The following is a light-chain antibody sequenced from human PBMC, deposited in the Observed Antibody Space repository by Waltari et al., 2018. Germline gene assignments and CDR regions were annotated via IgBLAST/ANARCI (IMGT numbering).Light chain of an antibody. CDR1: SRSLRAYNY. CDR2: DVS. Sequence: QSALTQPASVPGSPAQPLPISGTGHSRSLRAYNYFSSYQQSPGRAPKLIISDVSLRPSGVSDRFSGSKSGNTASLTISALQADDEADYYCSSFTTSSTLVVFGGGTKLTVL. CDR3: SSFTTSSTLVV. V-gene: IGLV2-14*03. J-gene: IGLJ2*01.